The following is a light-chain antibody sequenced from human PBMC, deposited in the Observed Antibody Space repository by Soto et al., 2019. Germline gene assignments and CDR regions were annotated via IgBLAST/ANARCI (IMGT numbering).Light chain of an antibody. V-gene: IGLV2-14*01. CDR1: SSDIGGYDY. CDR3: SSYSTSSTPVV. CDR2: DVS. J-gene: IGLJ1*01. Sequence: QSVLTQPASVSGSPGQSITISCTGTSSDIGGYDYVSWYQQHPGKVPKLMIYDVSNRPSGVSNRFSGSKSGDTASLTISGLQAEDEADYYCSSYSTSSTPVVFGTGTKLTVL.